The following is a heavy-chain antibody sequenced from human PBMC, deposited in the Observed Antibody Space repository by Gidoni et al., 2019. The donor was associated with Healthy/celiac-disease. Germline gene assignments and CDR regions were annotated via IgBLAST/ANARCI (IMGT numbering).Heavy chain of an antibody. CDR2: IYYSGST. CDR3: ARRTGWHNDY. J-gene: IGHJ4*02. Sequence: QLQLQESGPGLVKPSETLSLTCTVSGGSISSSSYYWGWIRQPPGKGLEWIRSIYYSGSTYYNPSFKSRVTISVDTSKNQFSLKLSSVTAADTAVYYCARRTGWHNDYWGQGTLVTVSS. V-gene: IGHV4-39*01. D-gene: IGHD6-19*01. CDR1: GGSISSSSYY.